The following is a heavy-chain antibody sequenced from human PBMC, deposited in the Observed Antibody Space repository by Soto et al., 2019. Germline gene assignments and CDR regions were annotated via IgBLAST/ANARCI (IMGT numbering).Heavy chain of an antibody. Sequence: LSLTCSVYGGSFSGYYWCWIRQPPGKGLEWIGEINHSGSTNYNPSLKSRVTISVDTSKNQFSLKLSSVTAADTAVYYCARVSYDFWSGYLNWFDPWGQGTLVTVSS. CDR2: INHSGST. V-gene: IGHV4-34*01. D-gene: IGHD3-3*01. CDR1: GGSFSGYY. J-gene: IGHJ5*02. CDR3: ARVSYDFWSGYLNWFDP.